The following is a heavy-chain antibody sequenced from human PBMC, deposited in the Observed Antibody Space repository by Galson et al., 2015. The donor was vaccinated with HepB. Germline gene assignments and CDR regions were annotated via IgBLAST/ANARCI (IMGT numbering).Heavy chain of an antibody. CDR2: INTNTGNP. CDR3: ARDSRLGEVLWFGELPLDY. D-gene: IGHD3-10*01. V-gene: IGHV7-4-1*02. CDR1: GYTFTSYA. J-gene: IGHJ4*02. Sequence: SVKVSCKASGYTFTSYAMNWVRQAPGQGLEWMGWINTNTGNPTYAQGFTGRFVFSLVTSVSTAYLQISSLKAEDTAVYYCARDSRLGEVLWFGELPLDYWGQGTLVTVSS.